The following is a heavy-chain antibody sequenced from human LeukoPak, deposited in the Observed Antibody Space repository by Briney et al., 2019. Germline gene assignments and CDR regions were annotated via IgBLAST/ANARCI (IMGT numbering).Heavy chain of an antibody. V-gene: IGHV1-69*05. CDR3: ASLLLRTAARYAFDY. Sequence: SVKVSCKASGGTFSSYAISWVRQAPGQGLEWMGGIIPIFGTANYAQKFQGRVTITTDESTSTAYMELSSLRSEDTAVYYCASLLLRTAARYAFDYWGQGTLVTVSS. CDR2: IIPIFGTA. D-gene: IGHD6-13*01. CDR1: GGTFSSYA. J-gene: IGHJ4*02.